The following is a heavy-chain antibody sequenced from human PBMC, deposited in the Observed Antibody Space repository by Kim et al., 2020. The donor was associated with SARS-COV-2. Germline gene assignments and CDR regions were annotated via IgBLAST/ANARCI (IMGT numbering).Heavy chain of an antibody. Sequence: GGSLRLSCAASGFTFSSYWISWVRQAPGKGLEWVANIKEDGSEKYYVDSVKGRFTISRDNAKNSLYLQMSSLRAEDTAVYYCARDSGYSNGYALYWGQGTLVTVSS. CDR3: ARDSGYSNGYALY. CDR1: GFTFSSYW. J-gene: IGHJ4*02. CDR2: IKEDGSEK. V-gene: IGHV3-7*01. D-gene: IGHD5-18*01.